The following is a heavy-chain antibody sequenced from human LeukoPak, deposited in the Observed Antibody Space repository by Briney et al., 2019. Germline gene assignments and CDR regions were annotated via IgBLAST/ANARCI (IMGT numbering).Heavy chain of an antibody. J-gene: IGHJ4*02. CDR3: ARGQFRLSDYDSSAFDY. CDR2: ISPSGDIT. D-gene: IGHD3-22*01. V-gene: IGHV3-23*01. Sequence: HPGGTLRLSCAASGFIFSSHGMNWVRQAPGKGLEWVSGISPSGDITYYADSMKGRFTISRDNSKNTLYLQMISLRAEDTAVYSCARGQFRLSDYDSSAFDYWGQGTLVTVSS. CDR1: GFIFSSHG.